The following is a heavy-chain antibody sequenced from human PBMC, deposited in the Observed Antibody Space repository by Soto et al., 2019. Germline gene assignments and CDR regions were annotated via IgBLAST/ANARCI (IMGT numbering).Heavy chain of an antibody. Sequence: QVQLQQWGAGLLKPSETLSLICAVYGGSFSGNYWSWIRQPPGKGLEWIGEFSDSGSTNYNPSLKSRVTISADMSKSQFSLKLSSVTAADTAVYYCARGNFYYGLDVWGQGTTVTVSS. V-gene: IGHV4-34*01. J-gene: IGHJ6*02. CDR3: ARGNFYYGLDV. CDR2: FSDSGST. CDR1: GGSFSGNY.